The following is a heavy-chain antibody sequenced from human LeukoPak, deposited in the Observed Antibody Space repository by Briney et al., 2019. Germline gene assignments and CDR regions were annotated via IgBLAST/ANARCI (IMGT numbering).Heavy chain of an antibody. Sequence: GGSLRLSCAASGFTFDDYGMSWVRQAPGKGLEWVSGINWNGGSTGYADSVKGRFTISRDNAKNSLYLQMNSLRAEDTALYYCASDAYGDYGRYFDYWGQGTLVTVSS. CDR3: ASDAYGDYGRYFDY. V-gene: IGHV3-20*04. J-gene: IGHJ4*02. D-gene: IGHD4-17*01. CDR2: INWNGGST. CDR1: GFTFDDYG.